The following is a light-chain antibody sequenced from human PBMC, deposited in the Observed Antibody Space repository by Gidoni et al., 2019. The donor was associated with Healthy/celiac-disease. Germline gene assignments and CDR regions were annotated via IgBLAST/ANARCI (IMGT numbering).Light chain of an antibody. J-gene: IGLJ2*01. CDR2: GNS. Sequence: QSVLTQPPSVSVAPGQRVTIPCTGSSSNIGAGYDVHWYQQLPGTAPKRLIYGNSNRPSGVPDRFSGSKSGTSASLAITGLQAEDEADYYCQSYDSSLSVVVFGGGTKLTVL. CDR3: QSYDSSLSVVV. CDR1: SSNIGAGYD. V-gene: IGLV1-40*01.